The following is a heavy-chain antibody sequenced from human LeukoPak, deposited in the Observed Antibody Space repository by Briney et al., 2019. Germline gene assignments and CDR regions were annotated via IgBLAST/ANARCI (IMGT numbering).Heavy chain of an antibody. CDR3: ARGSRGRQWPYYCYYGMDV. V-gene: IGHV4-34*01. J-gene: IGHJ6*02. CDR1: GGSISSYY. D-gene: IGHD6-19*01. Sequence: SETLSLTRTVSGGSISSYYWSWIRQPPGKGLEWIGEINHSGSTNYNPSLKSRVTISVDTSKNQFSLKLSSVTAADTAVYYCARGSRGRQWPYYCYYGMDVWGQGTTVTVSS. CDR2: INHSGST.